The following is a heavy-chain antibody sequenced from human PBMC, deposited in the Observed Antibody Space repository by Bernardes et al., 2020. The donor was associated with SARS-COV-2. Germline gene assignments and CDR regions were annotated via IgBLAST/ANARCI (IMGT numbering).Heavy chain of an antibody. D-gene: IGHD2-2*01. V-gene: IGHV4-34*01. Sequence: SEPLSLTCGVYNGSFTDYHWAWIRQPPGKGLEWIGEINYSGDTNYNPSLESRVSISADTSKNQSSLILRSVTAADTAVYYCARLGYCSSVDCYVNRGLARGNWLDPWGQGTLVTVSS. CDR2: INYSGDT. CDR3: ARLGYCSSVDCYVNRGLARGNWLDP. CDR1: NGSFTDYH. J-gene: IGHJ5*02.